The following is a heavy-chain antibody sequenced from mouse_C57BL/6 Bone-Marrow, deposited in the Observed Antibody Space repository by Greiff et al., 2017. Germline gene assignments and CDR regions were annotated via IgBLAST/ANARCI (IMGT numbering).Heavy chain of an antibody. J-gene: IGHJ3*01. Sequence: VQLQQPGAELVKPGASVKLSCKASGYTFTSYWMQWVKQRPGQGLEWIGEIDPSDSYTNYNQKFKGKATLTVDTSSSTAYMQLSSLTSEDSAVYYCARDRYNRAYWGQGTLVTVSA. CDR3: ARDRYNRAY. D-gene: IGHD1-1*01. CDR2: IDPSDSYT. CDR1: GYTFTSYW. V-gene: IGHV1-50*01.